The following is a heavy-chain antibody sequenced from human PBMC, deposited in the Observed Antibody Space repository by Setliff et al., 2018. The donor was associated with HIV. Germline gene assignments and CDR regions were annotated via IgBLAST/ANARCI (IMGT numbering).Heavy chain of an antibody. CDR2: IYWDDDK. CDR3: ARIHSSADYYYMDV. J-gene: IGHJ6*03. Sequence: SGPTLVNPTQPLTLTCTFSGFSLTTTGVGVGWIRQPPGKALDWLALIYWDDDKRYSPSLKSRLTITKDTSKNQVVLTMTNMDPVDTATYYCARIHSSADYYYMDVWGKGTTVTVSS. CDR1: GFSLTTTGVG. V-gene: IGHV2-5*02. D-gene: IGHD6-19*01.